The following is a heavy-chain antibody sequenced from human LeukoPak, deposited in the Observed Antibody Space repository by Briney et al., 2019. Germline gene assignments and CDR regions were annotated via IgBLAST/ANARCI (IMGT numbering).Heavy chain of an antibody. Sequence: EASVKVSCKASGGTLSSYAISWVRQAPGQGLEWMGGIIPIFGTANYAQKFQGRVTITADESTSTAYMELSSLRSEDTAVYYCARAPDYGDFCFDYWGQGTLVTVSS. V-gene: IGHV1-69*13. CDR3: ARAPDYGDFCFDY. CDR2: IIPIFGTA. D-gene: IGHD4-17*01. CDR1: GGTLSSYA. J-gene: IGHJ4*02.